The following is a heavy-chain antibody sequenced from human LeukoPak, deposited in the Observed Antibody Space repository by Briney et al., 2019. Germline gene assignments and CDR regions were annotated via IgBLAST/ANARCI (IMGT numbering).Heavy chain of an antibody. D-gene: IGHD1-26*01. CDR3: ARAGAYSGSYGY. J-gene: IGHJ4*02. Sequence: ASVKVSCKASGYTFTSYYIHWVRQAPTQGLEWMGIINPSGGSTTYAQRFQGRVTMTRDKSTGTVYMELSSLRSEDTGVYHCARAGAYSGSYGYWGQGTLITVSS. CDR1: GYTFTSYY. V-gene: IGHV1-46*01. CDR2: INPSGGST.